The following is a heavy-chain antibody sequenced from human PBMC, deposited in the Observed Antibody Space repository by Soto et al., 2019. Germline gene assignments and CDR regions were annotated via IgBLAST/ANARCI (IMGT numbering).Heavy chain of an antibody. Sequence: GGSLRLSCAASGFTFGNYLMNWVRQAPGKGLEWVANIGQHGGGMNYVDSVRGRFTVSRDNAKNSLYLQMNSLRAEDTAVYYCARGTPKPGVDYWGQGTLVTVSS. CDR2: IGQHGGGM. CDR1: GFTFGNYL. V-gene: IGHV3-7*03. D-gene: IGHD7-27*01. J-gene: IGHJ4*01. CDR3: ARGTPKPGVDY.